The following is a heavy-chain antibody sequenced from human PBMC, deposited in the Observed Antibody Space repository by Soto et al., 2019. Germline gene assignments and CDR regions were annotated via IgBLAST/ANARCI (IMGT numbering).Heavy chain of an antibody. V-gene: IGHV3-23*01. CDR3: AKEYTSTSRGSFDY. CDR1: GFTFSNYA. Sequence: GGSLRLSCAASGFTFSNYAMNWVRQAPGKGLEWVSGITGSSGRTFYADSVKGRFTISRDNSKNTVYLQMNSVRADETVVYYCAKEYTSTSRGSFDYWGQGALVTVSS. CDR2: ITGSSGRT. J-gene: IGHJ4*02. D-gene: IGHD1-26*01.